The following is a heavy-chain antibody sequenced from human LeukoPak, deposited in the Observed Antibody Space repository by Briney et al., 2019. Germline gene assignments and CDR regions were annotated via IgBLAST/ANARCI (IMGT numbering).Heavy chain of an antibody. V-gene: IGHV1-2*04. Sequence: ASVKVSCKASGYTFTGYYMHWVQQAPGQGLEWMGWINPNSGGTNYAQKFQGWVTMTRDTSISTAYMELSRLRSDDTAVYYCARSSSSSVGMDVWGQGTTVTVSS. CDR3: ARSSSSSVGMDV. D-gene: IGHD6-6*01. J-gene: IGHJ6*02. CDR2: INPNSGGT. CDR1: GYTFTGYY.